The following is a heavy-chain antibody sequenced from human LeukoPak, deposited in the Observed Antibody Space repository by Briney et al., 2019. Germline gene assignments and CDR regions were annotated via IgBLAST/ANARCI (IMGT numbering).Heavy chain of an antibody. CDR3: AKGVDIWFGEYNWFDP. V-gene: IGHV4-59*01. J-gene: IGHJ5*02. CDR2: IYYSGST. Sequence: SETLSLTCTVSGGSISSYYWSWIRQPPGKGLEWIGYIYYSGSTNYNPSLKSRVTISVDTSKNQFSLKLSSVTAADTAVYYCAKGVDIWFGEYNWFDPWGQGTLVTVSS. CDR1: GGSISSYY. D-gene: IGHD3-10*01.